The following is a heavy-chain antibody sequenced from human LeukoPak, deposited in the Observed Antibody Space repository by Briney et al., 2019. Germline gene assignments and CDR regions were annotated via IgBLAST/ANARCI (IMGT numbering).Heavy chain of an antibody. V-gene: IGHV4-61*01. CDR3: ASTPQGPNDY. Sequence: SETLSLTCTVSGGSVSSGSYYWSWIRQPPGKGLEWIGYIYYSGSTYYNPSLKSRVTISVDTSKNQFSLKLSSVTAADTAVYYCASTPQGPNDYWGQGTLVTVSS. CDR2: IYYSGST. CDR1: GGSVSSGSYY. J-gene: IGHJ4*02.